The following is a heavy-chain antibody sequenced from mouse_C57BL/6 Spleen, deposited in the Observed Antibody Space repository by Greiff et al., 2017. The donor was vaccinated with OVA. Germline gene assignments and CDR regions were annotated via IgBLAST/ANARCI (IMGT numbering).Heavy chain of an antibody. J-gene: IGHJ2*01. Sequence: VKLMESGAELVKPGASVKMSCKASGYTFTSYWITWVKQRPGQGLEWIGDIYPGSGSTNYNEKFKSKATLTVDTSSSTAYMQLSSLTSEDSAVYYCARRGATVNYWGQGTTLTVSS. CDR1: GYTFTSYW. CDR3: ARRGATVNY. V-gene: IGHV1-55*01. CDR2: IYPGSGST. D-gene: IGHD3-1*01.